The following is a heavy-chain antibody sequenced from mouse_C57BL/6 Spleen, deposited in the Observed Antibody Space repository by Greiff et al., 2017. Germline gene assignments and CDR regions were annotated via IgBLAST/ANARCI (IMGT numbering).Heavy chain of an antibody. Sequence: QVQLKESGPGLVAPSQSLSITCTVSGFSLTSYAISWVRQPPGKGLEWLGVIWNGGGTNYNSALKSRLSISKDNSKSQVFLKMNSLQTDDTARYYCARREGGSFDDWGQGTTLTVSS. V-gene: IGHV2-9-1*01. CDR1: GFSLTSYA. J-gene: IGHJ2*01. CDR3: ARREGGSFDD. CDR2: IWNGGGT.